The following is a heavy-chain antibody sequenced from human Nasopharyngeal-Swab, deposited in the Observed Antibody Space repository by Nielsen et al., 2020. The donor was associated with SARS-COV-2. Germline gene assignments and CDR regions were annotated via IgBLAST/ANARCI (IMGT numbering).Heavy chain of an antibody. V-gene: IGHV3-9*01. CDR3: ARVYYGCLES. D-gene: IGHD3-10*01. J-gene: IGHJ4*02. CDR2: ITWNSGSI. CDR1: GFTFDGYA. Sequence: SLKISCAASGFTFDGYAMHWVRQAPGKGLEWVSGITWNSGSIDYADSVKGRFTISRDNAKNSLYLQMNSLRAEDTAVYYCARVYYGCLESWGQGTLVTVSS.